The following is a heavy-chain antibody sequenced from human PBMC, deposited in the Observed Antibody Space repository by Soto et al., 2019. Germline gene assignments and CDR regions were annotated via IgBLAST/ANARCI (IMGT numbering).Heavy chain of an antibody. CDR2: ISGYNANT. Sequence: QVQLVQSGAEVKKPGASVKVSCKASGYTFTSYGVTWVRQAPGQGLEWMGWISGYNANTNYAQKFQGRVTVTTDTSTSTAYMELRSLRSADTAVYYCAREVDTSGYYDAFDIWGQGTMVTVSS. V-gene: IGHV1-18*01. D-gene: IGHD3-22*01. J-gene: IGHJ3*02. CDR1: GYTFTSYG. CDR3: AREVDTSGYYDAFDI.